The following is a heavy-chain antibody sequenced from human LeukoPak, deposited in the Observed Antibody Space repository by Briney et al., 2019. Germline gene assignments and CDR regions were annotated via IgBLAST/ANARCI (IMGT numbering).Heavy chain of an antibody. CDR2: INSDGSRT. CDR3: VRSFDI. Sequence: PGGSLRLSCAASGFTFSSYWMHWVRHAPGKGLVWVSRINSDGSRTNYADCGKGRFTISRDNAKNTLYLQVNSLTAEDTAIYYCVRSFDIWGQGTMITVSS. V-gene: IGHV3-74*01. CDR1: GFTFSSYW. J-gene: IGHJ3*02.